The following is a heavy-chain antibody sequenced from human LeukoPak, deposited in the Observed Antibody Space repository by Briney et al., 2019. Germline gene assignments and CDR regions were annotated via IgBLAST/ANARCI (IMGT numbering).Heavy chain of an antibody. D-gene: IGHD6-19*01. CDR3: AKVGQWLVRSFDY. CDR2: ISYDGSNK. CDR1: GFTFSSYG. J-gene: IGHJ4*02. Sequence: GGSLRLSCAASGFTFSSYGMHWVRQAPGKGLEWGAVISYDGSNKYYADSVKGRFTISRDNSKNTLYLQMNSLRAEDTAVYYCAKVGQWLVRSFDYWGQGTLVTVSS. V-gene: IGHV3-30*18.